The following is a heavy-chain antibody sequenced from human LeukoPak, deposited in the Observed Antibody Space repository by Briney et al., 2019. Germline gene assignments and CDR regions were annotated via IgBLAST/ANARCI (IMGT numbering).Heavy chain of an antibody. CDR3: AKDFDSSSCDY. V-gene: IGHV3-7*01. J-gene: IGHJ4*02. CDR1: GFTFSSYW. CDR2: IKQDGSEK. D-gene: IGHD6-13*01. Sequence: PGGSLRLSCAASGFTFSSYWMSWVRQAPGKGLEWVANIKQDGSEKYYVDSVKGRFTISRDNSKNTLYLRMNSLRAEDTAVYYCAKDFDSSSCDYWGQGTLVTVSS.